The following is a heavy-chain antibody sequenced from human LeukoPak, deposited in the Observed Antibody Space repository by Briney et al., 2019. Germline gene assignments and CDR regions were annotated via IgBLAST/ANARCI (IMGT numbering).Heavy chain of an antibody. J-gene: IGHJ4*02. CDR3: ARTYDSSGYYLDHFDY. CDR2: IKQDGSKK. V-gene: IGHV3-7*01. D-gene: IGHD3-22*01. Sequence: GGSLRLSCVASGFPFSSYWMTWVRQAPGKGLEWVANIKQDGSKKSYVDSVKGRFTISRDNAKNSLYLQMNSLRAEDTAVYYCARTYDSSGYYLDHFDYWGQGTLVTVSS. CDR1: GFPFSSYW.